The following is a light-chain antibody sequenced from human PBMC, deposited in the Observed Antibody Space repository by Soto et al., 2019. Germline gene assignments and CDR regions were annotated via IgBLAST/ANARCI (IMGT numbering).Light chain of an antibody. CDR2: AAS. J-gene: IGKJ1*01. Sequence: IQLTQSPSSLSASVGDRVTITCRASQDIRSALGWYQQKPGKVPKLLIYAASYLQSGVPSRFSGSGSGTDFTLTISGLRPEDFATYYCLLDFSYFWALGQGTKVDIK. CDR1: QDIRSA. V-gene: IGKV1-6*01. CDR3: LLDFSYFWA.